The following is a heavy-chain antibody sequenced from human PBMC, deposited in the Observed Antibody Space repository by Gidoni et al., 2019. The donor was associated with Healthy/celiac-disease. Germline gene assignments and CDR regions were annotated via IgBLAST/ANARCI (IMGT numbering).Heavy chain of an antibody. CDR3: ARIRSTYGDYLGYFDY. D-gene: IGHD4-17*01. Sequence: QVTLRESGPALVKPTQTLTLTCTFSGFSLSTSGMCVSWIRQPPGKALEWLALIDWDDDKYYSTSLKTRLTISKDTSKNQVVLTMTNMDPVDTATYYCARIRSTYGDYLGYFDYWGQGTLVTVSS. CDR1: GFSLSTSGMC. CDR2: IDWDDDK. V-gene: IGHV2-70*01. J-gene: IGHJ4*02.